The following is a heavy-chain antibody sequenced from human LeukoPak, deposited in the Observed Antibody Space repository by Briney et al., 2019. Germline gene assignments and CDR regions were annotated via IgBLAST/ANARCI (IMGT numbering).Heavy chain of an antibody. CDR1: GYTFTSYG. J-gene: IGHJ4*02. Sequence: ASVKVSCKASGYTFTSYGISWVRQAPGQGLEWMGWISAYNGNTNYAQKFQGRVAMTRDTSISTAYMELSRLRSDDTAVYYCARAGVVLTDFGYWGQGTLVTVSS. V-gene: IGHV1-18*01. CDR3: ARAGVVLTDFGY. D-gene: IGHD3-3*01. CDR2: ISAYNGNT.